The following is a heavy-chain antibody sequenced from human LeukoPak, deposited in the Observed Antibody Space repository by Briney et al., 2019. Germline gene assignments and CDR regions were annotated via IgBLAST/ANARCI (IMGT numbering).Heavy chain of an antibody. V-gene: IGHV3-23*01. CDR2: TSNSDAGT. CDR3: ARAPVTSCRGAYCYPFDY. Sequence: GSLRLSCAASGFSLSSHAMSWVRHAPGKGLEWVSATSNSDAGTYYADSVRGRFTISRDNSKNTLYLKMNSLRAEDAAVYYCARAPVTSCRGAYCYPFDYWGQGTLVTVSS. CDR1: GFSLSSHA. D-gene: IGHD2-21*01. J-gene: IGHJ4*02.